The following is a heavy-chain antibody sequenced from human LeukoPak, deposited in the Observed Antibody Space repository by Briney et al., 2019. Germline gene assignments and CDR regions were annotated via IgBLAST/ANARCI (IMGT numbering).Heavy chain of an antibody. CDR3: ARREAMVRGPGYFDY. J-gene: IGHJ4*02. D-gene: IGHD3-10*01. Sequence: PSQTLSLTCTVSGGSISSGGYYWSWIRQHPGKGLEWIGYIYYSGSTYYNPSLKSRVTISVYTSKNQFSLKLSSVTAADTAVYYCARREAMVRGPGYFDYWGQGTLVTVSS. CDR2: IYYSGST. CDR1: GGSISSGGYY. V-gene: IGHV4-31*03.